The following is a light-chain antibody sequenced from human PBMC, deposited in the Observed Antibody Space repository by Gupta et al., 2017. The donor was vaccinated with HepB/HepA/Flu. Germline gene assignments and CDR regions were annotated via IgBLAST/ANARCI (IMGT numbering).Light chain of an antibody. CDR2: GVS. Sequence: IVLPQSPGTLSLSPGERATLSCRTSQSVRDSQLAWYQHKPGQAPRLLIYGVSTRATGVPDRVSGSGSGTDFTLTISRLEPEDFAVYYCQQYDSSTWTFGPGTKVEIK. J-gene: IGKJ1*01. V-gene: IGKV3-20*01. CDR3: QQYDSSTWT. CDR1: QSVRDSQ.